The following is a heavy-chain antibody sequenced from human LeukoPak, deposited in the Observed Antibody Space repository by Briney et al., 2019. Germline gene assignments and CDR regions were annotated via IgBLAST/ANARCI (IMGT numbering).Heavy chain of an antibody. CDR2: ISGSGGST. J-gene: IGHJ4*02. D-gene: IGHD3-22*01. Sequence: QPGGSLRLSCAASGFTFSSYAMSWVRQAPGKGLEWVSAISGSGGSTYYADSVKGRFTIPRDNSKNTLYLQMNSLRAEDTAVYYCAKSLNYYDSSGYYGALDYWGQGTLVTVSS. V-gene: IGHV3-23*01. CDR1: GFTFSSYA. CDR3: AKSLNYYDSSGYYGALDY.